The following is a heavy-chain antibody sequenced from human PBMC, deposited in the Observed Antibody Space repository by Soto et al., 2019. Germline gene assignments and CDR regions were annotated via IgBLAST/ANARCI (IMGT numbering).Heavy chain of an antibody. CDR3: AKDLFGGVIAFEGGGIDY. Sequence: QVQLVESGGGVVQPGRSLRLSCAASGFTFSSYGMHWVRQAPGKGLEWVAVISYDGSNKYYADSVKGRFTISRDNSKNTLYLQMNSLRAEDTAVYYCAKDLFGGVIAFEGGGIDYWGQGTLVTVSS. J-gene: IGHJ4*02. CDR2: ISYDGSNK. D-gene: IGHD3-16*02. V-gene: IGHV3-30*18. CDR1: GFTFSSYG.